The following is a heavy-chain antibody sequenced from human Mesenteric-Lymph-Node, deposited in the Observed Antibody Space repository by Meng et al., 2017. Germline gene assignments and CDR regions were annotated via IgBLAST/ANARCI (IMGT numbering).Heavy chain of an antibody. J-gene: IGHJ6*02. D-gene: IGHD2-15*01. CDR2: INPNSGGT. CDR3: ARGNIVVVVATMDV. Sequence: SVKVSCKASGYTFTGYYMHWVRQAPGQGPEWMGWINPNSGGTNYAQKFQGRVTMTRDTSISTAYMELSRLRSDDTAVYYCARGNIVVVVATMDVWGQGTTVNVSS. V-gene: IGHV1-2*02. CDR1: GYTFTGYY.